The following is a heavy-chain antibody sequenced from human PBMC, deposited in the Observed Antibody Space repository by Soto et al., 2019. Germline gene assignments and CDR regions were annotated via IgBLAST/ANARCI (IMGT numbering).Heavy chain of an antibody. CDR3: AKYQRSSNSSLDF. V-gene: IGHV3-23*01. Sequence: LRLCCAASPVTFSTYAKTWVRQAPGKGLEWGAAISGSGGSTYYADSVKGRFTISRDNSKSTPYRQMNSLRAEDTAVYYCAKYQRSSNSSLDFWGQGTLVTVSS. CDR2: ISGSGGST. J-gene: IGHJ1*01. CDR1: PVTFSTYA. D-gene: IGHD6-13*01.